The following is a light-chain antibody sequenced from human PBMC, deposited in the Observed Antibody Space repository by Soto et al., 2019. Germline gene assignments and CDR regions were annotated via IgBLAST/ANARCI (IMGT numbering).Light chain of an antibody. J-gene: IGKJ1*01. Sequence: DIQMTQPPSTLPAPVGARVSISCRASQSVNHWWAWYQRKPGKAPKLLIHDASTLESGIPSSFSGSGSGTEFTLTISSLQPDDFATYYCQQYNSYWTFGQGTKVDIK. V-gene: IGKV1-5*01. CDR1: QSVNHW. CDR3: QQYNSYWT. CDR2: DAS.